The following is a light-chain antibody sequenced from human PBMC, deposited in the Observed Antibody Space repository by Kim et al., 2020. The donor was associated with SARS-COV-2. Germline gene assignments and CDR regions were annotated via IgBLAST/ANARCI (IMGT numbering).Light chain of an antibody. CDR3: GTWDSSLSAVV. V-gene: IGLV1-51*01. CDR2: DNN. CDR1: SSYIGNNY. J-gene: IGLJ2*01. Sequence: GQKGTISILGSSSYIGNNYVYWYQQPPGTAPKLLIYDNNKRPSGIPDRFSGSKSGTSATLGITGLQTGAEADYYCGTWDSSLSAVVFGGGTQLTVL.